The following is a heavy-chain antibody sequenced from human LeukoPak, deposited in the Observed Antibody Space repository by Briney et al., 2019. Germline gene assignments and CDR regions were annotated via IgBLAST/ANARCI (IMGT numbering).Heavy chain of an antibody. V-gene: IGHV1-18*01. Sequence: GASVKVSCKASGYTFTSYGISWVRQAPGQGLEWMGWISAYNGNTNYAQKLQGRVTMTTDTSTSTAYMELRSLRSDDTAVYYCARDRRYCSSTSCYGGGLDYWGQGTLVTVSS. CDR3: ARDRRYCSSTSCYGGGLDY. D-gene: IGHD2-2*01. CDR1: GYTFTSYG. J-gene: IGHJ4*02. CDR2: ISAYNGNT.